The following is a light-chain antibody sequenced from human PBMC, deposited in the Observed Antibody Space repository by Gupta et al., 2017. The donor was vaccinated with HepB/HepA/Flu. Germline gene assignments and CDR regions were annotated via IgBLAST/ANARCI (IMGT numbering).Light chain of an antibody. CDR3: QSYDSSLRGVV. CDR1: TSNIGAGYD. Sequence: QSVLTQPPSVSGAPGQTVTISCTGSTSNIGAGYDVHWYQQLPGTAPKLLISINNYRPSGVPDRFSGSKSGTSAALAITRLQAEDEADYYCQSYDSSLRGVVFGGGTKLTV. V-gene: IGLV1-40*01. J-gene: IGLJ2*01. CDR2: INN.